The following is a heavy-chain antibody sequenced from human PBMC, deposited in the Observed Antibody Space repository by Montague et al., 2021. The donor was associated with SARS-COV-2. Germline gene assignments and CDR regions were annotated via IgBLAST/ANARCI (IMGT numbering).Heavy chain of an antibody. CDR2: IYYSGST. J-gene: IGHJ4*02. CDR1: GGSITYFY. CDR3: ARHERQWLRLYPYYFDY. D-gene: IGHD5-12*01. V-gene: IGHV4-39*01. Sequence: SETLSLTCTVSGGSITYFYWGWIRQPPGKGPEWIGSIYYSGSTYYNPSLKSRVTISVDTSKNQFSLKLSSVTAADTAVYYCARHERQWLRLYPYYFDYWGQGTLVTVSS.